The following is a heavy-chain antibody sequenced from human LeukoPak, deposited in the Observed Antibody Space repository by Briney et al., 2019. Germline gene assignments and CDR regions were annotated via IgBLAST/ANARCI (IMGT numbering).Heavy chain of an antibody. CDR3: ARYSSSWYWFDP. CDR2: ISAYNGNT. V-gene: IGHV1-18*01. CDR1: GYTFTSYG. J-gene: IGHJ5*02. Sequence: ASVKVSCNASGYTFTSYGISWVRQAPGQGLEWMGWISAYNGNTNYAQKLQGRVTMTTDTSTSTAYMELRSLRSDDTAVYYCARYSSSWYWFDPWGQGTLVTVSS. D-gene: IGHD6-13*01.